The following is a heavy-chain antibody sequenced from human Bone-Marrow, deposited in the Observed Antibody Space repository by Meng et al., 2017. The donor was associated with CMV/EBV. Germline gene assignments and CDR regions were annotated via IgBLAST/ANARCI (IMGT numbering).Heavy chain of an antibody. CDR2: MNPNSGNT. Sequence: ASVKVSCKASGYTFTGYDINWVRQATGQGLEWMGWMNPNSGNTGYAQKFQGRVTMTRNTSISTAYMELSSLRSEDTAVYYCARVARRFTIFYPYWGQGTLVTVSS. J-gene: IGHJ4*02. D-gene: IGHD3-9*01. CDR3: ARVARRFTIFYPY. V-gene: IGHV1-8*01. CDR1: GYTFTGYD.